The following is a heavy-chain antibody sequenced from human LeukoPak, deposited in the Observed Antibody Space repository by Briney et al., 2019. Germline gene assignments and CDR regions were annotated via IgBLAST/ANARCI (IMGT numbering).Heavy chain of an antibody. J-gene: IGHJ6*02. D-gene: IGHD6-6*01. CDR2: TSYDESNT. CDR1: GFTFNNYA. V-gene: IGHV3-30*18. CDR3: AKDREYAARLLYGMDV. Sequence: GGSLRLSCAASGFTFNNYAMHWVRQAPGKGLEWVAATSYDESNTYYVDSMKGRFTISRDNSKNTLYLQMNSLRAEDTAVYYCAKDREYAARLLYGMDVWGQGTTVTVSS.